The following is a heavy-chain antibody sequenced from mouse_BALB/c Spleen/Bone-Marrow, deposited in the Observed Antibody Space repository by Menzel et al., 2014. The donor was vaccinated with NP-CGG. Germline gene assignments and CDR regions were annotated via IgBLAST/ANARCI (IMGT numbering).Heavy chain of an antibody. CDR1: GYTFTSYW. Sequence: QVQLKQSGAELVKPGASVMLSCKASGYTFTSYWMHWVKQRPGQGLEWIGEINPSNGRTNYNEKFKSKATLTVDKSSSTAYMQLSSLPSEDSAVYYCARRTTTLVATDYWGHGTTLTISS. CDR3: ARRTTTLVATDY. D-gene: IGHD1-1*01. J-gene: IGHJ2*01. V-gene: IGHV1S81*02. CDR2: INPSNGRT.